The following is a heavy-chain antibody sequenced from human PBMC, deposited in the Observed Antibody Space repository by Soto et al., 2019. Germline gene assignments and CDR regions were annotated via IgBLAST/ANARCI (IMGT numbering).Heavy chain of an antibody. CDR1: GFTFSSYW. V-gene: IGHV3-7*01. D-gene: IGHD3-9*01. J-gene: IGHJ4*02. CDR2: IKQDGSEK. CDR3: ARMLTGWEN. Sequence: EVQLVESGGGLVQPGGSLRLSCAASGFTFSSYWMSWVRQAPGKGLEWVANIKQDGSEKYYVDSVKGRFTISRDNDQNSLYLQMNGLRAEATAVYYCARMLTGWENWGQGTRVTGSS.